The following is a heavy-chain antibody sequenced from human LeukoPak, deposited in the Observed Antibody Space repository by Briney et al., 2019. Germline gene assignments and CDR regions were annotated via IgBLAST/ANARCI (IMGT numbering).Heavy chain of an antibody. Sequence: HPGRSLRLSCAASGFTLSSYGMHWVRQAPGKGLEWVAVIWFDGSNKFYRDSVRGRFTISRDDSKNTLYLQMHSLRVEDTAVYYCATFPDGDSKFNYWGQGTLVTVSS. D-gene: IGHD5-24*01. CDR2: IWFDGSNK. CDR1: GFTLSSYG. V-gene: IGHV3-33*01. CDR3: ATFPDGDSKFNY. J-gene: IGHJ4*02.